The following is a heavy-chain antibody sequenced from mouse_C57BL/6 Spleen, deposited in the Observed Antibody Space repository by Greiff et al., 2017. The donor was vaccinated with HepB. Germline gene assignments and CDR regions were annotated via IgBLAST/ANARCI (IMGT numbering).Heavy chain of an antibody. Sequence: QVQLQQPGTELVKPGASVKLSCKASGYTFTSYWMHWVKQRPGQGLEWIGNINPSNGGTNYNEKFKSKATLTVDKSSSTAYMQLSSLTSEDSAVYYCARNRQTAQAPAWFAYWGQGTLVTVSA. J-gene: IGHJ3*01. V-gene: IGHV1-53*01. CDR1: GYTFTSYW. CDR2: INPSNGGT. D-gene: IGHD3-2*02. CDR3: ARNRQTAQAPAWFAY.